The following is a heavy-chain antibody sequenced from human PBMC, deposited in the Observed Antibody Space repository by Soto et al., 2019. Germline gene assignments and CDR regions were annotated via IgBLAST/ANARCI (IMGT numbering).Heavy chain of an antibody. CDR2: ISYGGSN. V-gene: IGHV4-31*03. D-gene: IGHD3-16*01. CDR1: GGSINSGGYC. J-gene: IGHJ4*02. Sequence: QVQLQESGPGLVKPSQTLSLTCTVSGGSINSGGYCWSWSRQHPGRGLEWIGCISYGGSNSYNASLKSRATISDDASKNQFSLQLSSVTAADTAVYYCSRGILVWGQGTLITVSS. CDR3: SRGILV.